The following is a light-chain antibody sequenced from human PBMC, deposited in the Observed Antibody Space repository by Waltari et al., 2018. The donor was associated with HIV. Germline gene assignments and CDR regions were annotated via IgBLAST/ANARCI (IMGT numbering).Light chain of an antibody. CDR1: NGHSDYA. V-gene: IGLV4-69*01. CDR2: LNSDGSH. Sequence: QLLLTQSPSASASLGASVRLTCTLSNGHSDYALTWHQQQPEKGPRFLMRLNSDGSHNKGDGISDRFSGSSSGAERYLTISSLQAEDEGDYHCQTWGAGIQVFGGGTKLTVL. J-gene: IGLJ2*01. CDR3: QTWGAGIQV.